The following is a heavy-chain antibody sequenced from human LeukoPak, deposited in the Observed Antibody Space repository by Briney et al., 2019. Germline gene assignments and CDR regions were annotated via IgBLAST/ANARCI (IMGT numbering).Heavy chain of an antibody. D-gene: IGHD6-13*01. J-gene: IGHJ4*02. CDR3: ARGRGSSSSWEFDY. Sequence: ASVKVSCKASGYTFTSYDINWVRQATGQGLEWMGWMNPNSGDTGYAQKFQGRVTMIRNTSISTAYMELSSLRSEDTAVYYCARGRGSSSSWEFDYWGQGTLVTVSS. V-gene: IGHV1-8*01. CDR2: MNPNSGDT. CDR1: GYTFTSYD.